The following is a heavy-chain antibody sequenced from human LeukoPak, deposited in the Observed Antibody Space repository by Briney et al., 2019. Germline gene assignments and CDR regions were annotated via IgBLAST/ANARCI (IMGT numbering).Heavy chain of an antibody. CDR2: ISYDGSNK. CDR3: AKDGRWARTYFYYYMDV. J-gene: IGHJ6*03. D-gene: IGHD4-23*01. Sequence: GGSLRLSCAASGFTFSSYGMHWVRQAPGKGLEWVAVISYDGSNKYYADSVKGRFTISRDNSENAVYLQVNSLRAEDTAVYYCAKDGRWARTYFYYYMDVWGKGTTVTVSS. CDR1: GFTFSSYG. V-gene: IGHV3-30*18.